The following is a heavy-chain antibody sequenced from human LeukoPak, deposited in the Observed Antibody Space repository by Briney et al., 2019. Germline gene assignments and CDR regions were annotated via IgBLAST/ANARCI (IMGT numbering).Heavy chain of an antibody. V-gene: IGHV1-46*01. CDR2: INPSGGST. J-gene: IGHJ4*01. Sequence: GASVKVSCKAAGYTFTGYYIHWVRQAPGQGLEWMGWINPSGGSTNYAQKFQGRVTMTRDTSTTTVYMELNNLKSEYTAVYYCARDGGPARFAYGGHGTLVTVPS. CDR3: ARDGGPARFAY. D-gene: IGHD6-25*01. CDR1: GYTFTGYY.